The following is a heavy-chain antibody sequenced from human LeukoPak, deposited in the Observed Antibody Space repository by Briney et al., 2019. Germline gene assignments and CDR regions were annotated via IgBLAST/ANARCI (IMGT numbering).Heavy chain of an antibody. V-gene: IGHV1-69*06. CDR1: GGTFSSYA. J-gene: IGHJ4*02. CDR2: IIPIFGTA. Sequence: SVKVSCKASGGTFSSYAISWVRQAPGQGLEWMGRIIPIFGTANYAQKFQGRVTITADKSTSTAYMELSRLRSEDTAVYYCASRTPSGIAVAGSIDYWGQGTLVTVSS. CDR3: ASRTPSGIAVAGSIDY. D-gene: IGHD6-19*01.